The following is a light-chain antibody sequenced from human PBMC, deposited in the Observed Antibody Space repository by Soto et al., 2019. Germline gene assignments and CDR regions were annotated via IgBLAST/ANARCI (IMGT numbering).Light chain of an antibody. J-gene: IGKJ2*01. CDR3: QLYFSPGRYT. CDR2: GAS. CDR1: QSVTSSQ. V-gene: IGKV3-20*01. Sequence: EIVLTQTPGTLSLSPGERATLSCRASQSVTSSQLAWYQQKPGQAPRLLIYGASTRATGIRDRFSGSGSDTDFSLTIRRLDPEDFAMYYCQLYFSPGRYTFGPGTKVQIK.